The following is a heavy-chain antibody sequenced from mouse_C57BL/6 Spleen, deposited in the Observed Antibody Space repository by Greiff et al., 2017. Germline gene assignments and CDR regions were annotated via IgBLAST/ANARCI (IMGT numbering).Heavy chain of an antibody. V-gene: IGHV5-9-1*02. CDR3: TREGLRSPYDFDY. J-gene: IGHJ2*01. CDR1: GFTFSSYA. CDR2: ISSGGDYI. Sequence: EVKVVESGEGLVKPGGSLKLSCAASGFTFSSYAMSWVRQTPEQSLEWVAYISSGGDYIYYADTVKGRFTISRDNARNPLYLQMSSLKSEDTAMYYCTREGLRSPYDFDYWGQGTTLTVSS. D-gene: IGHD1-1*01.